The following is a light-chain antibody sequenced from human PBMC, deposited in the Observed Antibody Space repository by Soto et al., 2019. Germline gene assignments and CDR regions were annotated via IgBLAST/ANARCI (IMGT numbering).Light chain of an antibody. CDR2: DAS. CDR1: QSVSSN. CDR3: QQYNNWPWT. J-gene: IGKJ1*01. V-gene: IGKV3-15*01. Sequence: ERVMTQSPATLSVSPGERATLSCRASQSVSSNLAWYQQKPGQAPRLLIYDASTRATGIPARFSGSGSGTDFTLTISSLQSEDFAVYYCQQYNNWPWTFGQGTKVDIK.